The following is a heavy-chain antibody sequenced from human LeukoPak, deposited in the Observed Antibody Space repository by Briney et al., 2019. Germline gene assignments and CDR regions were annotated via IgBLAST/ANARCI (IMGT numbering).Heavy chain of an antibody. D-gene: IGHD3-3*01. J-gene: IGHJ4*02. CDR3: ARDKYDFWSGPNFDY. CDR1: GYTFTGYY. Sequence: ASVKVSCKASGYTFTGYYMHWVRQAPGQGLEWMGWINPNSGGTNYAQKFQGRVTMTRDTSISTAYMELSRLRSDDTAVYYCARDKYDFWSGPNFDYWGQGTLVTVSS. CDR2: INPNSGGT. V-gene: IGHV1-2*02.